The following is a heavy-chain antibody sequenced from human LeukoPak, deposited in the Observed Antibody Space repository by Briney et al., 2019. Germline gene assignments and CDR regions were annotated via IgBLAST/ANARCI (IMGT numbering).Heavy chain of an antibody. CDR2: ISGSGGST. CDR3: AKGARSSGWSAKAGYFDL. CDR1: GFTFSSYA. V-gene: IGHV3-23*01. Sequence: GGSLRLSCAASGFTFSSYAMSCVRQAPGKGLEWVSAISGSGGSTYYADSVKGRFTISRDNSKNTLYLQMNSLRAEDTAVYYCAKGARSSGWSAKAGYFDLWGRGTLVTVSS. J-gene: IGHJ2*01. D-gene: IGHD6-19*01.